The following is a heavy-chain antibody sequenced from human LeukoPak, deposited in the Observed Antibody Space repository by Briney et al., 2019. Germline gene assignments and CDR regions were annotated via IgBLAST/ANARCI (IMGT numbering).Heavy chain of an antibody. D-gene: IGHD2-15*01. V-gene: IGHV3-66*01. CDR1: GFTVSSNY. Sequence: GGSLRLSCAASGFTVSSNYMSWVRQAPGNGLEWVSVIYSGGSTYYADSVKGRFTISRDNSKNTLYLQMNSLRAEDTAVYYCARDHGASRPGYCSGGSCFLPLPYYFDYWGQGTLVTVSS. CDR3: ARDHGASRPGYCSGGSCFLPLPYYFDY. CDR2: IYSGGST. J-gene: IGHJ4*02.